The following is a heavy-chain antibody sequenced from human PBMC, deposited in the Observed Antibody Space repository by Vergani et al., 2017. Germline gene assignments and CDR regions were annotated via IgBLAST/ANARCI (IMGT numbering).Heavy chain of an antibody. J-gene: IGHJ3*02. CDR3: AKDLGPWIQPEDAFDI. V-gene: IGHV3-33*06. CDR2: IWYDGSNK. CDR1: GFTFSSYG. Sequence: QVQLVESGGGVVQPGRSLRLSCAASGFTFSSYGMHWVRQAPGKGLEWVAVIWYDGSNKYYADSVKGRFTISRDNSKNTLYLQMNSLRAEDTAVYYCAKDLGPWIQPEDAFDIWGQGTMVTVSS. D-gene: IGHD5-18*01.